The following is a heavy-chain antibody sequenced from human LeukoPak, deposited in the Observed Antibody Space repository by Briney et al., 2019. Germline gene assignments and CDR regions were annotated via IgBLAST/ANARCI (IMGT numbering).Heavy chain of an antibody. CDR2: INHSGST. Sequence: PSETLSLTCAVYGGSFSGYYWSWIRQPPGKGLEWIGEINHSGSTNYNPSLKSRVTISVDTSKNQFSLKLSSVTAADTAVYYCARRGISITMVRGGRLGYWGQGTLVTVSS. V-gene: IGHV4-34*01. J-gene: IGHJ4*02. CDR3: ARRGISITMVRGGRLGY. D-gene: IGHD3-10*01. CDR1: GGSFSGYY.